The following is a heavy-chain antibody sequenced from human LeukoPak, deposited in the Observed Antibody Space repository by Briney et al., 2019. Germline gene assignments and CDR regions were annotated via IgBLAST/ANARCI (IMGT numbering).Heavy chain of an antibody. CDR2: LYYSGST. D-gene: IGHD3-16*01. CDR3: ARANMIISAFDF. Sequence: SETLSLTCTVSGGSISTYYWNWIRQPPGKGLEWIGSLYYSGSTNSNPSLKTRVTMSVDTYKNRFSLNLSSMTAADTAVYYCARANMIISAFDFWGQGTMVTVSS. CDR1: GGSISTYY. V-gene: IGHV4-59*01. J-gene: IGHJ3*01.